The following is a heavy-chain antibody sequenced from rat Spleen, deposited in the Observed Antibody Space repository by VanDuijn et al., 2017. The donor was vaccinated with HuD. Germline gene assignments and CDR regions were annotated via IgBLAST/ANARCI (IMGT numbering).Heavy chain of an antibody. J-gene: IGHJ3*01. CDR2: INMGGGDT. D-gene: IGHD1-11*01. Sequence: EVQLVESGGGLVQPGRSMKLSCAASGLSFSNYDMAWVRQAPKKGLEWVAFINMGGGDTYYPDSVKGRFTISRDNAKSSLNLQMDSLRSEDTATYYCTTDWGYGSYPFAYWGQGTLVTVSS. CDR3: TTDWGYGSYPFAY. V-gene: IGHV5-20*01. CDR1: GLSFSNYD.